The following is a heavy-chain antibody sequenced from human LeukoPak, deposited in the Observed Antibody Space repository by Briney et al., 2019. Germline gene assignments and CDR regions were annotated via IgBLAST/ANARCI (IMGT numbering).Heavy chain of an antibody. V-gene: IGHV3-53*01. D-gene: IGHD3-16*01. CDR2: ISGGTGAT. CDR1: GFTVSSNY. CDR3: AKDGGDSPGHELFDY. Sequence: PGGSLRLSCAASGFTVSSNYMSWVRQAPGMGLQWVALISGGTGATYYADSMKGRFTISRDNSKNTLYLQMNSLRPEDTAVYYCAKDGGDSPGHELFDYWGQGILVTVSS. J-gene: IGHJ4*02.